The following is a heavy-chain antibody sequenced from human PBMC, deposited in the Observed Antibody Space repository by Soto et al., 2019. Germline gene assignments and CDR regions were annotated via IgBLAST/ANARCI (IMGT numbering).Heavy chain of an antibody. Sequence: SETLSLTCTVSGGSINSGGYYWSWIRQHPGKGLEWIGYTHYSGSTYYNPSLKSRVTISVDTSKNQFSLNLSSVTAAHTAVYYCARSNYYDSSGYSFYYYYYGMDVWGQGTTVTVSS. CDR2: THYSGST. D-gene: IGHD3-22*01. CDR3: ARSNYYDSSGYSFYYYYYGMDV. J-gene: IGHJ6*02. CDR1: GGSINSGGYY. V-gene: IGHV4-31*03.